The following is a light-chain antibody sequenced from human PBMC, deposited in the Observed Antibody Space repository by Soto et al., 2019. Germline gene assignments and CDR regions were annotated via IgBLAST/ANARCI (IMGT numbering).Light chain of an antibody. CDR2: DAS. Sequence: EIVMTQSPATLSVSPGETATLSCRASQSVNSNLAWYQQKPGQAPRLLISDASTRAAGLPARFSGSGSGTEFTLTISGLQSEDFAVYFCQQSNNWPKTFGQGTKVEIK. J-gene: IGKJ1*01. CDR3: QQSNNWPKT. V-gene: IGKV3-15*01. CDR1: QSVNSN.